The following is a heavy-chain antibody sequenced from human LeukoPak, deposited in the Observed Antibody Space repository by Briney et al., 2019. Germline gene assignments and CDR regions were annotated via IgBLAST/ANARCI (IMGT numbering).Heavy chain of an antibody. D-gene: IGHD1-26*01. V-gene: IGHV1-69*01. Sequence: SVKVSCKASGGTFSSYAISWVRQAPGQGLEWMGGIIPIFGTANYAQKFQGRVTITADESTSTAYMELSSLRSEDTAVYYCARAEGIGVGATAWGFDYWGQGTLDTVSS. J-gene: IGHJ4*02. CDR3: ARAEGIGVGATAWGFDY. CDR1: GGTFSSYA. CDR2: IIPIFGTA.